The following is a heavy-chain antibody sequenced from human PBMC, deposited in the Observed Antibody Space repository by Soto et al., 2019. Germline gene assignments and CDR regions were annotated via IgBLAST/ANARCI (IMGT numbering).Heavy chain of an antibody. J-gene: IGHJ2*01. D-gene: IGHD5-18*01. CDR3: ARDPLWGTAMVLWYFDL. CDR2: ISYDGSNK. Sequence: ESGGGVVQPGRSLRLSCAASGFTFSSYAMHWVRQAPGKGLEWVAVISYDGSNKYYADSVKGRFTISRDNSENTLYLQMNSLRAEDTAVYYCARDPLWGTAMVLWYFDLWGRGTLVTVSS. V-gene: IGHV3-30-3*01. CDR1: GFTFSSYA.